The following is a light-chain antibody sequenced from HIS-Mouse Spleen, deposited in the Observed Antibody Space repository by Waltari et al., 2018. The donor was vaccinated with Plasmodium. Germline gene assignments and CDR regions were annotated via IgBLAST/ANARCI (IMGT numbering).Light chain of an antibody. CDR2: DAS. CDR1: QSVSSY. CDR3: QQRSNWPRVLT. V-gene: IGKV3-11*01. J-gene: IGKJ4*01. Sequence: EIVLTQSPATLSLSPGERATLSCRASQSVSSYLAWYQQKPGQAPRLLIYDASNGATGIPARFSGSGSGTDFTLTISSLEPEDFAVYYCQQRSNWPRVLTFGGGTKVAIK.